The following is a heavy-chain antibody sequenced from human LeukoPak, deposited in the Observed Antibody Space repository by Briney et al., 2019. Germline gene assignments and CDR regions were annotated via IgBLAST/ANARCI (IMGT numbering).Heavy chain of an antibody. CDR3: AMGGVDFWSGYQMDY. CDR2: ISAYNGNT. V-gene: IGHV1-18*01. Sequence: GASVKVSCKASGYTFTSYGISWVRQAPGQGLEWMGWISAYNGNTNYAQKLQGRVTMTTDTSTSTAYMELRSLRSDDTAVYYCAMGGVDFWSGYQMDYWGQGTLVTVSS. CDR1: GYTFTSYG. J-gene: IGHJ4*02. D-gene: IGHD3-3*01.